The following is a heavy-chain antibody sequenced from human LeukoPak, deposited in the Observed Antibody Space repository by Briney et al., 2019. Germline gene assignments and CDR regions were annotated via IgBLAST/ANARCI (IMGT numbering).Heavy chain of an antibody. CDR1: GFTFSSYG. D-gene: IGHD1-26*01. CDR3: ARSLGGSYYYYGMDV. J-gene: IGHJ6*02. V-gene: IGHV3-33*01. CDR2: IWYDGSNK. Sequence: GGSLRLSCAASGFTFSSYGVHWVRQAPGKGLEWVAVIWYDGSNKYYADSVKGRFTISRDNSKNTLYLQMNSLRAEDTAVYYCARSLGGSYYYYGMDVWGQGTTVTVSS.